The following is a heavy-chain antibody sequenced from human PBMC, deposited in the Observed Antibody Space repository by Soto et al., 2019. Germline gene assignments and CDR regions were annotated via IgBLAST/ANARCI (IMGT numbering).Heavy chain of an antibody. CDR3: ARAGCDGGSCYTLVGLRHGMDV. D-gene: IGHD2-15*01. J-gene: IGHJ6*02. Sequence: QVQLVESGGGVVQPGRSLRLSCAASGFTFSSDAMYWVRQAPGKGLEWVAVISYDGNNKYYADSVKGRFTISRDNSKNKLYLQMNSLRDEDTAVYYCARAGCDGGSCYTLVGLRHGMDVWGQGTTVTVSS. V-gene: IGHV3-30-3*01. CDR1: GFTFSSDA. CDR2: ISYDGNNK.